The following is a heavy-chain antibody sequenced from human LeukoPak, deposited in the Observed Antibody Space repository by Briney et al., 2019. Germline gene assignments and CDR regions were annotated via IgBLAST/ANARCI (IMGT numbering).Heavy chain of an antibody. CDR1: GFTFSSYV. CDR2: ISYDGSNK. D-gene: IGHD3-3*01. CDR3: AKVEDFGVVILRYGMDV. Sequence: TGGALLLCCAAPGFTFSSYVMHRVRQAPGKGLEWVAVISYDGSNKYYADSVKGRFTISRDNSKNTLYLQMNSLRAEDTAVYYCAKVEDFGVVILRYGMDVWGQGTTVTVSS. V-gene: IGHV3-30*18. J-gene: IGHJ6*02.